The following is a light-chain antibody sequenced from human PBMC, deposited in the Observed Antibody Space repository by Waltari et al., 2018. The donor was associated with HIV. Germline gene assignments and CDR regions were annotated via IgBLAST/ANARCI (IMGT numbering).Light chain of an antibody. CDR1: SSNIRVGYD. CDR2: GNE. Sequence: QSVLRQPHTVSGAPGPRVTIPFPRSSSNIRVGYDLHWYEQLPGAAPKLLIYGNEHRLSGVPDRFTDSKSGTSASLAITGLQAEDEADYYCQSYDSALSGWVFGGGTKLTVL. V-gene: IGLV1-40*01. CDR3: QSYDSALSGWV. J-gene: IGLJ3*02.